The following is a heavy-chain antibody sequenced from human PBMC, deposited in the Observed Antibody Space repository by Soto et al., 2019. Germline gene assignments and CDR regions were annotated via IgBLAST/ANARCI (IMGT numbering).Heavy chain of an antibody. Sequence: SVKVSCKASGFTFTSSAVQWVRQARGQRLEWIGWIVVGSGNTNYAQKFQERVTITRDMSTSTAYMELSSLRSEDTAVYYCAADGSGGYSYGTGYWGQGTLVTVSS. D-gene: IGHD5-18*01. CDR3: AADGSGGYSYGTGY. J-gene: IGHJ4*02. CDR2: IVVGSGNT. CDR1: GFTFTSSA. V-gene: IGHV1-58*01.